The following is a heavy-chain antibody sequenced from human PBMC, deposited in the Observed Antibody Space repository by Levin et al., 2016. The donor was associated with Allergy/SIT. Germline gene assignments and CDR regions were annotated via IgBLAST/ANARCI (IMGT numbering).Heavy chain of an antibody. Sequence: GGSLRLSCEGSGFDFSNYGMFWVRQAPGRGLEWLASISDDVKYKRHADSLNGRFIISKDNSKNTLYLQMNSLRPEDTAVYYCAKDGLPKLQFYDAFDIWGQGTMVTVSS. D-gene: IGHD2-21*01. CDR2: ISDDVKYK. CDR1: GFDFSNYG. V-gene: IGHV3-30*18. CDR3: AKDGLPKLQFYDAFDI. J-gene: IGHJ3*02.